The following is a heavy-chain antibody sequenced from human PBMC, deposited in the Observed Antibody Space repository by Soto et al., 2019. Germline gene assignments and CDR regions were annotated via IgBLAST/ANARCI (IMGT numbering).Heavy chain of an antibody. V-gene: IGHV1-69*01. Sequence: QAHLVQSGAEVKKPGSSVKVSCKASGDTFRRYAVSWVRQAPGQGLEWVGGIMPSLGAPNYAQNLQGRVTITADESTSSVYMEMSSLRSEDTAVYYCARGVDIPSSHDFWGQGILVTVSS. CDR2: IMPSLGAP. D-gene: IGHD2-2*03. J-gene: IGHJ4*02. CDR1: GDTFRRYA. CDR3: ARGVDIPSSHDF.